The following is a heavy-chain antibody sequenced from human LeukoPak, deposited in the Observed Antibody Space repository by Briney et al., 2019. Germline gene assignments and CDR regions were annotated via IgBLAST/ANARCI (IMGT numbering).Heavy chain of an antibody. D-gene: IGHD2-15*01. J-gene: IGHJ4*02. Sequence: GGSLRLSGAASGFTFSGYNMNGFRQAPGKGLEWVSSISRTSSYIYYADSVKGRFTISRDNAQNSLYLQMNSLRVEDTAVYYCARVLETDCSGGSCYSGLDYWGQGTLVTVSS. CDR3: ARVLETDCSGGSCYSGLDY. CDR2: ISRTSSYI. CDR1: GFTFSGYN. V-gene: IGHV3-21*01.